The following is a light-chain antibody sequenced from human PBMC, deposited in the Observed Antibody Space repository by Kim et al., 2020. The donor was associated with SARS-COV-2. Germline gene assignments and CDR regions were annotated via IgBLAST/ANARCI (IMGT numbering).Light chain of an antibody. CDR3: QSYDSSLSGSGV. Sequence: VTLPCTGSSLHLGAGYDVHWDQQLPGTAPKLPIYGNSNRPSGVPDRFSGSKSGTSASLAITGLQAEDEADYYCQSYDSSLSGSGVFGTGTKVTVL. CDR2: GNS. V-gene: IGLV1-40*01. J-gene: IGLJ1*01. CDR1: SLHLGAGYD.